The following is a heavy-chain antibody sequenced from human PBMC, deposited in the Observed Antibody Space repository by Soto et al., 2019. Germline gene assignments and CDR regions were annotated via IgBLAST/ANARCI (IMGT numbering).Heavy chain of an antibody. D-gene: IGHD5-12*01. CDR2: ISGSGGST. CDR1: GFTFSSYA. Sequence: TGGSLRLSCAASGFTFSSYAMSWVRQAPGKGLEWVSAISGSGGSTYYADSVKGRFTISRDNSKNTLYLQMNSLRAEDTAVYYCAKVTVGDGYNLGYFDYWGQGTLVTVSS. V-gene: IGHV3-23*01. CDR3: AKVTVGDGYNLGYFDY. J-gene: IGHJ4*02.